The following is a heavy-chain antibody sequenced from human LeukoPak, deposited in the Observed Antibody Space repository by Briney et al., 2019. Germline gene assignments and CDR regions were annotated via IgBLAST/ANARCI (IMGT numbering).Heavy chain of an antibody. V-gene: IGHV3-21*01. J-gene: IGHJ6*04. Sequence: GGSLRLSCAASGFTVSSNYMNWVRQAPGKGLEWVSSISSSSTYLYYADSVKGRFTISRDNAKNSLYLQMNSLRAEDTAVYYCAELGITMIGGVWGKGTTVTISS. CDR3: AELGITMIGGV. D-gene: IGHD3-10*02. CDR1: GFTVSSNY. CDR2: ISSSSTYL.